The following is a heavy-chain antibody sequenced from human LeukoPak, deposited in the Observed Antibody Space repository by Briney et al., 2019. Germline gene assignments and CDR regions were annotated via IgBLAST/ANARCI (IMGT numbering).Heavy chain of an antibody. Sequence: SETLSPTCTVSGGSISSGSYYWSWIRQPAGKGLEWIGRIYTSGSTNYNPSLKSRVTISVDTSKNQFSLKLSSVTAADTAVYYCAIQGGCSSTSCYNGGFWFDPWGQGTLVTVSS. J-gene: IGHJ5*02. CDR3: AIQGGCSSTSCYNGGFWFDP. CDR1: GGSISSGSYY. D-gene: IGHD2-2*02. CDR2: IYTSGST. V-gene: IGHV4-61*02.